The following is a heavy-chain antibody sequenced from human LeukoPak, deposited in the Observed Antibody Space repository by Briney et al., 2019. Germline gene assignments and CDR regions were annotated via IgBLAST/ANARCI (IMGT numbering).Heavy chain of an antibody. CDR2: ISSGGTFI. D-gene: IGHD1-26*01. V-gene: IGHV3-21*06. CDR1: GFTFSDYS. CDR3: ARGDGTMGPTA. J-gene: IGHJ5*02. Sequence: GRSLRLSCGASGFTFSDYSMNWVRQAPGKGLEWVSFISSGGTFIFYGDSVRGRFTISRDNFNNSLFLQMNSLRVEDTALYYCARGDGTMGPTAWGQGTLVTVSS.